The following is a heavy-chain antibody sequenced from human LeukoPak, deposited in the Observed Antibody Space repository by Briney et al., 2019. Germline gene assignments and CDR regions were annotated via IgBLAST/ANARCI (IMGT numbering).Heavy chain of an antibody. V-gene: IGHV1-2*06. CDR3: ARVGGEQYYYDSSGYYP. D-gene: IGHD3-22*01. Sequence: ASVKVSCXASGYTFTGYYMHWVRLAPGQGLEWMGRINPNSGGTNYAQKFQGRVTMTRDTSISTAYMELSRLRSDDTAVYYCARVGGEQYYYDSSGYYPWGQGTLVTVSS. CDR1: GYTFTGYY. CDR2: INPNSGGT. J-gene: IGHJ5*02.